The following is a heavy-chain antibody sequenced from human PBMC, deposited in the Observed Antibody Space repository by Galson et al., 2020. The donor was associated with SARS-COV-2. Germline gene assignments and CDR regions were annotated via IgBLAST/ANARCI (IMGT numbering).Heavy chain of an antibody. D-gene: IGHD3-10*01. CDR1: TFTFTRYG. Sequence: GESLKISCAASTFTFTRYGMHWVRQAPGKGLEWVAVISYDGSDKDYGDSVKGRFTISRDNSKNRLYLQMNSLRAEDTAVYYCAKGFGSLVRGDYHYYGLDVWGRGTTVTVSS. V-gene: IGHV3-30*18. CDR2: ISYDGSDK. CDR3: AKGFGSLVRGDYHYYGLDV. J-gene: IGHJ6*02.